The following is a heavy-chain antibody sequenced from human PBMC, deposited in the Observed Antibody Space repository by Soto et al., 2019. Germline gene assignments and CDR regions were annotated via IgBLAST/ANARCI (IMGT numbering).Heavy chain of an antibody. CDR1: GDSISSSNFY. CDR3: ARERHSSGYYPNVNDY. J-gene: IGHJ4*02. Sequence: SETLSLTCTVSGDSISSSNFYWGWIRQPPGKGLEWIGSIYYSGSTYYNPSLKSRVTISIDTSKNQFSLKLSSVTAEDTAVYYCARERHSSGYYPNVNDYWGQGTLVTVSS. D-gene: IGHD3-22*01. V-gene: IGHV4-39*02. CDR2: IYYSGST.